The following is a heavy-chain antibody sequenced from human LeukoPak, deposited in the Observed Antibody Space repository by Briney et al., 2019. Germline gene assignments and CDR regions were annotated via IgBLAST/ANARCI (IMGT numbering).Heavy chain of an antibody. D-gene: IGHD4-17*01. V-gene: IGHV3-21*01. J-gene: IGHJ4*02. CDR2: ISSSSSYI. CDR1: GFTFSSYY. CDR3: ARGDYGDFDY. Sequence: PGGSLRLSCAAAGFTFSSYYMNWVRQAPGKGLEWVSSISSSSSYIYYADSVKGRFTISRDNAKTSLYLQMNSLRAEDTAVYYCARGDYGDFDYWGQGTLVTVSS.